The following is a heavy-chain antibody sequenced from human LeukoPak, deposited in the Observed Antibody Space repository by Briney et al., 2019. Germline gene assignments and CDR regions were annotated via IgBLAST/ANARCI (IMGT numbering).Heavy chain of an antibody. CDR3: VRDLIAAGGDYYYYGMDV. CDR2: ISAYNGNT. CDR1: GYTFTSYG. Sequence: ASVKVSCKASGYTFTSYGISWVRQAPGQGLEWMGWISAYNGNTNYGQKLQGRVTMTTDTSTSTAYMELRSLRSDDTAVYYCVRDLIAAGGDYYYYGMDVWGQGTTVTVSS. V-gene: IGHV1-18*01. J-gene: IGHJ6*02. D-gene: IGHD6-13*01.